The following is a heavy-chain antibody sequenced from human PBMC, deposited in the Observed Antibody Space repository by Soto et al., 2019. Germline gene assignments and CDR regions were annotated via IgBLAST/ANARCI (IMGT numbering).Heavy chain of an antibody. D-gene: IGHD6-13*01. CDR2: ISSGSSSI. CDR3: ARTASSSWFAFDY. V-gene: IGHV3-48*02. J-gene: IGHJ4*02. Sequence: GGSLRLSCAASGFTFSTYSMNWVRQAPGKGLEWVSYISSGSSSIFYADSVKGRFTISRDNAKNSLYLQMNSLRDEDTAVYYCARTASSSWFAFDYWGQGTLVTV. CDR1: GFTFSTYS.